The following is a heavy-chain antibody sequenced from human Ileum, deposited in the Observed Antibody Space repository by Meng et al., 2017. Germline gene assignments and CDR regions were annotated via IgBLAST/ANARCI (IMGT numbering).Heavy chain of an antibody. CDR2: IDQSGNS. D-gene: IGHD4/OR15-4a*01. CDR1: GASVSANSY. Sequence: QVQLREPGPGLVKPSETLSLTCSVSGASVSANSYWSWVRQPPGKGLAWIGQIDQSGNSYYSPSLKSRVTMSIDKSKNQFSLRLTSVTAADTAVYYCARHGGYYQDFWGQGTLVTVSS. CDR3: ARHGGYYQDF. J-gene: IGHJ4*02. V-gene: IGHV4-4*02.